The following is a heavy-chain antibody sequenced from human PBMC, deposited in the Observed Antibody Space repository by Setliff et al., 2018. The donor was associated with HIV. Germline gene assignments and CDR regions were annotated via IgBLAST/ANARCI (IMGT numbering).Heavy chain of an antibody. V-gene: IGHV3-48*01. CDR2: IYTGSNSI. Sequence: GGSLRLSCAASGFTFDDYGMSWVRQVPGKGLEWIAYIYTGSNSIYYADSVKGRFTISRDNAKNSLYLQMNSLRVEDTAVYYCARASNSFDIWGQGTMVTVSS. CDR3: ARASNSFDI. CDR1: GFTFDDYG. J-gene: IGHJ3*02.